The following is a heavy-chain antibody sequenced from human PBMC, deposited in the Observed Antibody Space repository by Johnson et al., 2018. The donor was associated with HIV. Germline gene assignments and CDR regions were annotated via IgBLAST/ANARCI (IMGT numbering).Heavy chain of an antibody. CDR3: AKDSITMELGALDI. J-gene: IGHJ3*02. CDR1: GFTFSSYG. CDR2: MRYDGSNK. Sequence: PGGSLRLSCAASGFTFSSYGMHWVRQAPGKGLEWVAFMRYDGSNKYYADSVKGRFTISRDNSKNTLYLQMSRLRAEDTAVYYCAKDSITMELGALDIWGQGTMVTVSS. D-gene: IGHD3-10*01. V-gene: IGHV3-30*02.